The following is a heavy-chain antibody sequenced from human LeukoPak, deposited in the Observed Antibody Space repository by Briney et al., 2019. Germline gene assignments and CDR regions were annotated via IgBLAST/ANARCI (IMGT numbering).Heavy chain of an antibody. J-gene: IGHJ6*02. CDR1: GGSISSYY. Sequence: PSETLSLTCTVSGGSISSYYWSWIRQPPGKGLEGIGYIYTSGRTNYNPSLKSRGTISVEMSKNQFTLRLSSVAATGRAVYYCARHGAWAARYHYYPMDVWGQGSTVTVSS. CDR3: ARHGAWAARYHYYPMDV. D-gene: IGHD2-15*01. CDR2: IYTSGRT. V-gene: IGHV4-4*09.